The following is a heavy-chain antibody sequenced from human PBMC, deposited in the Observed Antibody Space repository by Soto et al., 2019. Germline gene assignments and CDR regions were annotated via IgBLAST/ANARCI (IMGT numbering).Heavy chain of an antibody. CDR2: ISYDGSNK. CDR1: GFTFSSYG. D-gene: IGHD3-22*01. CDR3: AKDLDYYDSSGYPHAFDY. V-gene: IGHV3-30*18. Sequence: GGSLRLSCAASGFTFSSYGMHWVRQAPGKGLEWVAVISYDGSNKYYADSVKGRFTISRDNSKNTLYLQMNSLRAEDTAVYYCAKDLDYYDSSGYPHAFDYWGQGTLVTVSS. J-gene: IGHJ4*02.